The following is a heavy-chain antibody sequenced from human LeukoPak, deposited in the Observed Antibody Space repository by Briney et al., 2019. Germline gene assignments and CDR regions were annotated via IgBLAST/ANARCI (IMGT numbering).Heavy chain of an antibody. D-gene: IGHD3-22*01. V-gene: IGHV1-46*01. CDR2: INPSGGST. CDR3: ARESYYYDSSGYSFDY. Sequence: GASVKVSCKASGYTFTSYYMHWVRQAPGQGLEWMGIINPSGGSTSYAQKLQGRVTMTTDTSTSTAYMELRSLRSDDTAVYYCARESYYYDSSGYSFDYWGQGTLVTVSS. J-gene: IGHJ4*02. CDR1: GYTFTSYY.